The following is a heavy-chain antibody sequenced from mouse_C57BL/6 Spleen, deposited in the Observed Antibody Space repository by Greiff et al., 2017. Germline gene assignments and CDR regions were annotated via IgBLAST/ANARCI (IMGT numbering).Heavy chain of an antibody. V-gene: IGHV1-61*01. CDR2: IYPSDSET. Sequence: QVQLLQPGAELVRPGSSVKLSCKASGYTFTSYWMDWVKQRPGQGLEWIGNIYPSDSETHYNQKFKDKATLTVDKSSSTAYMQLSSLTSEDSAVYYCARIRDYAMDYWGQGTSVTVSS. J-gene: IGHJ4*01. CDR3: ARIRDYAMDY. CDR1: GYTFTSYW. D-gene: IGHD3-3*01.